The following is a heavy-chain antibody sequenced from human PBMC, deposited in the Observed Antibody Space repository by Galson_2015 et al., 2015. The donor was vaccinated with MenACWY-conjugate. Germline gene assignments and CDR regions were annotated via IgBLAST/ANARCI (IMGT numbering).Heavy chain of an antibody. J-gene: IGHJ6*02. V-gene: IGHV1-69*01. CDR2: IIPIFGTA. CDR3: ARDFGIAAHPRGGMDV. D-gene: IGHD6-6*01. Sequence: QGLEWMGGIIPIFGTANYAQKFQGRVTITADESTSTAYMELSSLRSEDTAVYYCARDFGIAAHPRGGMDVWGQGTTVTVSS.